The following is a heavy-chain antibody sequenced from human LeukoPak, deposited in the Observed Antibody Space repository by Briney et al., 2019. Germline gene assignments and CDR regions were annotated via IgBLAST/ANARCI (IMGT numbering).Heavy chain of an antibody. J-gene: IGHJ4*02. D-gene: IGHD6-6*01. CDR2: ISYDGSGK. V-gene: IGHV3-30*18. CDR3: AKWGGRGSSSIDADY. CDR1: GITFSSYV. Sequence: GGSLRLSCVASGITFSSYVIHWVRQAPGKGLGWVAMISYDGSGKHYADSVKGRFTISRDNSKNTLYLQMNSLRAEDTAVYYCAKWGGRGSSSIDADYWGQGTLVTVSS.